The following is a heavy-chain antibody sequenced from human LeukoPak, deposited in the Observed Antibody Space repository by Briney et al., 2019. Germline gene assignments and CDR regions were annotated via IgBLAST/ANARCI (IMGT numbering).Heavy chain of an antibody. V-gene: IGHV4-34*01. J-gene: IGHJ5*02. Sequence: PSETLSLTCALYGGSFSGYYWSWIRQPPGKGLEWIGEINHSGSTNYNPSLKSRVTISVDTSKNQFSLKLSSVTAADTAVYYCARGRHNWKRNWFDPWGQGTLVTVSS. CDR3: ARGRHNWKRNWFDP. D-gene: IGHD1-20*01. CDR1: GGSFSGYY. CDR2: INHSGST.